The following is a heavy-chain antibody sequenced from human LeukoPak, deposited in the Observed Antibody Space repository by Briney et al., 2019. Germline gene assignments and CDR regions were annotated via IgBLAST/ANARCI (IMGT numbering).Heavy chain of an antibody. CDR1: GGSISSHY. V-gene: IGHV4-59*11. Sequence: SETLSLTCTVSGGSISSHYWSWIRQPPGKGLEWIGYIYYSGSTNYNPSLKSRVTISVDTSKNQFSLKLSSVTAADTAVYYCARSQRVGLAARLRLSYYMDVWGKGTTVTVSS. CDR2: IYYSGST. J-gene: IGHJ6*03. D-gene: IGHD6-6*01. CDR3: ARSQRVGLAARLRLSYYMDV.